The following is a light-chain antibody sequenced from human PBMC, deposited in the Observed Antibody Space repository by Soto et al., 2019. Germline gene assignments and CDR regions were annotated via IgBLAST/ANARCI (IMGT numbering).Light chain of an antibody. J-gene: IGLJ1*01. V-gene: IGLV2-14*01. CDR1: SSDVGGYDY. CDR3: SSYTSSSTPYV. CDR2: DVS. Sequence: QSALTQPASVSGSPGQSIAISCTGTSSDVGGYDYVSWYQQHPGKAPKLMLYDVSNRPSGVSNRFSGSKSDNTASLTISGLPAEDEADYSCSSYTSSSTPYVFGTGTKLTVL.